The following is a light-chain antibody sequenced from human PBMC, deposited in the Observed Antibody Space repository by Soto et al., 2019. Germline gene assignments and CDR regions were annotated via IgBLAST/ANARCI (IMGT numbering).Light chain of an antibody. CDR2: EVS. V-gene: IGLV2-8*01. CDR3: SSYAGDYNLYV. J-gene: IGLJ1*01. Sequence: ALTQPPSASGSPGQSVTISCTGTSSDVGGYNYVSWYQHHPGKAPKLLIYEVSKRPSGVPDRFSGSKSANTASLTVSGLQAVDEADYFCSSYAGDYNLYVFGTGTKVTVL. CDR1: SSDVGGYNY.